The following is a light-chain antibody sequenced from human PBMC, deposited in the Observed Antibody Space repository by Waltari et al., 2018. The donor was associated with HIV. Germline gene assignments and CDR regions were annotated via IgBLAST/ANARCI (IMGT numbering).Light chain of an antibody. Sequence: DIQMTQFPSSVSAYVGDRVTFTCRAAQGISTLLAWYQQKPGKAPKLLISVAANLEPGVPSRFSGSGSGTSFSRTITSLQADDFAVYYCQQTNSFPFTFGQGTRLEIK. V-gene: IGKV1-12*01. CDR3: QQTNSFPFT. CDR1: QGISTL. J-gene: IGKJ5*01. CDR2: VAA.